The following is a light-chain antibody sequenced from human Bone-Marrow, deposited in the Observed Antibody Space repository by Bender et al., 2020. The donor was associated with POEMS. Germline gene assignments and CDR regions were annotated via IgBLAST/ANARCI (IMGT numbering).Light chain of an antibody. Sequence: QSALTQPPSASGSPGQSVTISCTGTSGYDYVSWYQQHPDKAPKLMIYEVNKRPSGVPDRFSGSRSGTTASLTVSGLQAEDEADYYCCSYAGSNIYGFGTGTKVTVL. V-gene: IGLV2-8*01. CDR2: EVN. CDR3: CSYAGSNIYG. CDR1: SGYDY. J-gene: IGLJ1*01.